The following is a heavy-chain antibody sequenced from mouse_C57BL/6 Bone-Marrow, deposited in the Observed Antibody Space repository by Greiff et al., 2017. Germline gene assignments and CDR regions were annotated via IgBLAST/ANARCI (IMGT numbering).Heavy chain of an antibody. CDR2: ISSGSSTI. D-gene: IGHD1-1*01. V-gene: IGHV5-17*01. Sequence: EVHLVESGGGLVKPGGSLKLSCAASGFTFSDYGMHWVRQAPEKGLEWVAYISSGSSTIYYADTVKGRFTISRDNAKNTLFLQMTSLRSEDTAMYYCATHYYGSSPRAMDYWGQGTSVTVSS. CDR3: ATHYYGSSPRAMDY. CDR1: GFTFSDYG. J-gene: IGHJ4*01.